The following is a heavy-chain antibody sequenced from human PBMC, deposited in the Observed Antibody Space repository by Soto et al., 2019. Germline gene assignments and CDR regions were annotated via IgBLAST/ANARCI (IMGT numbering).Heavy chain of an antibody. J-gene: IGHJ6*02. CDR2: IYYSGST. CDR1: GGSISGSGYY. CDR3: ACIFAGGYGYGFYYYGMDV. V-gene: IGHV4-39*01. Sequence: SETLCLTCTVAGGSISGSGYYWGWIRQPPGKGLEWIGSIYYSGSTYYNPSLKSRVTISVDTSKNQFSLKLSSVTAADTAVYYCACIFAGGYGYGFYYYGMDVWGQGTTVTVSS. D-gene: IGHD5-18*01.